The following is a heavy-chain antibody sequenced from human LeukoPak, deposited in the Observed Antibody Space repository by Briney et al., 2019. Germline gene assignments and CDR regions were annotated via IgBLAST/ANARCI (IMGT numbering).Heavy chain of an antibody. D-gene: IGHD2-21*02. CDR2: INHSGST. CDR3: AREAYCGGHCYSGFDY. V-gene: IGHV4-34*01. Sequence: SETLSLTCAVYGGSFSGYYWSWIRQPPGKGLEWIGEINHSGSTNYNPSLKSRVTISVDTSKNQFSLKLSSATAADTAVYYCAREAYCGGHCYSGFDYGGQGTLVTVSS. CDR1: GGSFSGYY. J-gene: IGHJ4*02.